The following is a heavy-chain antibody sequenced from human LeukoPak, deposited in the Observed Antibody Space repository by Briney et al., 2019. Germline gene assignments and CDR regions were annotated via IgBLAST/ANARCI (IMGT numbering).Heavy chain of an antibody. V-gene: IGHV1-2*02. CDR1: GYTFTSYG. J-gene: IGHJ4*02. Sequence: ASVKVSCKASGYTFTSYGISWVRQAPGQGLEWMGWINPNSGGTNYAQKFQGRVTMTRDTSISTAYMELSRLRSDDTAVYYCARAEYSYGYGFDYWGQGTLVTVSS. CDR3: ARAEYSYGYGFDY. D-gene: IGHD5-18*01. CDR2: INPNSGGT.